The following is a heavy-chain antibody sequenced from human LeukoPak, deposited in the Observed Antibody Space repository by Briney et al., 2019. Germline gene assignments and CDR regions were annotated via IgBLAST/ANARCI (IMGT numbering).Heavy chain of an antibody. Sequence: SETLSLTCTVTGVSISSSNSFWGWIRQPPAKGLEWIGYIYYSGSTNYNPSLKSRVTISVDTSKNQFSLKLSSVTAADTAVYYCARTTEGGYTYDYFYYYYMDVWGKGTTVTISS. CDR2: IYYSGST. CDR1: GVSISSSNSF. J-gene: IGHJ6*03. V-gene: IGHV4-61*05. CDR3: ARTTEGGYTYDYFYYYYMDV. D-gene: IGHD5-18*01.